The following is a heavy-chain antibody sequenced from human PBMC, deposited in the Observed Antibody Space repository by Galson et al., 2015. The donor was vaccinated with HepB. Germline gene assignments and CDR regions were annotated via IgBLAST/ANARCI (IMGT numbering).Heavy chain of an antibody. D-gene: IGHD3-22*01. CDR1: GYSFSNYR. CDR2: ISPDDSDT. V-gene: IGHV5-51*03. Sequence: QSGAEVKKPGESLKISCKTSGYSFSNYRIGWVRQMPGKGLEWMGIISPDDSDTRYNPSFRGQVTISVDKSVSTAYLQWSSLQTSGTAIYYCARRPSYFEGSNYYGYFDHWGQGALVIVSS. CDR3: ARRPSYFEGSNYYGYFDH. J-gene: IGHJ4*02.